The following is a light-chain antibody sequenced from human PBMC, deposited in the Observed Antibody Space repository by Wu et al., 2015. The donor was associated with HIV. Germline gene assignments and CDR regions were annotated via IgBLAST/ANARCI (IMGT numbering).Light chain of an antibody. Sequence: EIVLTQSPPTLSLSPGERATLSCRASQSVYSYLAWYQQKPGQAPRLLIYDASNRATGIPARFSGSGSGTDFTLTISSLKPEDFAVYYCQQRSNWPPGATFGQGTRLEIK. CDR1: QSVYSY. J-gene: IGKJ5*01. V-gene: IGKV3-11*01. CDR3: QQRSNWPPGAT. CDR2: DAS.